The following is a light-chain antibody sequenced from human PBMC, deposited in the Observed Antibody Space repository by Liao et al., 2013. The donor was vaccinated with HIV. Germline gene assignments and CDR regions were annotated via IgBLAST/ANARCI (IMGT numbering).Light chain of an antibody. J-gene: IGLJ2*01. CDR2: QDT. CDR3: QAWDSSTMV. V-gene: IGLV3-1*01. CDR1: KLGVKY. Sequence: SYELTQPPSVSVSPGQTAIITCSGDKLGVKYAYWYQQKPGQSPVLLIHQDTKRPSGIPERFSGSNSGNTATLTISGTQAMDEADYYCQAWDSSTMVFGGGTKLTVL.